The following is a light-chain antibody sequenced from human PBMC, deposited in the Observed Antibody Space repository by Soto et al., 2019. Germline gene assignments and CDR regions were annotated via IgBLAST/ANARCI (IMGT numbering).Light chain of an antibody. V-gene: IGKV3-11*01. CDR3: QQRQT. J-gene: IGKJ1*01. CDR2: GVS. Sequence: EIVLTQSPATLSLSPGERATLSCRASQSVSGYLAWYQQKPGQAPRLLIYGVSNRATGIPARFSGSGSGTDFTLTISGLEPEDFAVYYCQQRQTFGQGTKVDIK. CDR1: QSVSGY.